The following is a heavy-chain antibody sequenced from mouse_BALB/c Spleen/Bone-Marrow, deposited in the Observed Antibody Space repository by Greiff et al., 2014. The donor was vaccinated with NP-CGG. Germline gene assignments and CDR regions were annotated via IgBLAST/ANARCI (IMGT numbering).Heavy chain of an antibody. Sequence: VHVKQSGPELVKPGASVKVSCKASGYAFTNYNMYWVKQSHGKSLEWIGYFDPYNGGTSYNQKFKGKATLTVDKSPSTAYMHLNSLTSEDSAVYYCARSFAMDCWGQGTSVTVSS. V-gene: IGHV1S135*01. CDR1: GYAFTNYN. CDR3: ARSFAMDC. CDR2: FDPYNGGT. J-gene: IGHJ4*01.